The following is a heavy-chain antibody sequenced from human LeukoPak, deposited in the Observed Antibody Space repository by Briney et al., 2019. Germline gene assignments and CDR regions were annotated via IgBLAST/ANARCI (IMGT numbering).Heavy chain of an antibody. CDR1: GGSISSYY. CDR2: IYTSGST. Sequence: ASETLSLTCTVSGGSISSYYWSWIRQPAGKGLEWIGRIYTSGSTNYNPSLKSRVTMSVDTSKNQFSLKLSSVTAADTAVYYRARGRLRYFDWLRSPIHAFDIWGQGTMVTVSS. V-gene: IGHV4-4*07. J-gene: IGHJ3*02. CDR3: ARGRLRYFDWLRSPIHAFDI. D-gene: IGHD3-9*01.